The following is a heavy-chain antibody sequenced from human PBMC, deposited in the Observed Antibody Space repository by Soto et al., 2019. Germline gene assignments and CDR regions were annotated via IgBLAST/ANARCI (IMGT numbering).Heavy chain of an antibody. J-gene: IGHJ4*02. CDR3: ARKAWVRFDY. CDR2: VFHTGNT. CDR1: VDSISSSVW. Sequence: ETLSLTCAVSVDSISSSVWWTCVRQPPGKGLEWIGEVFHTGNTNYNPSLKSRVTTSVDKSTNEFSLKVTSVTAADTAIYYCARKAWVRFDYWGQGALVTVSS. D-gene: IGHD7-27*01. V-gene: IGHV4-4*02.